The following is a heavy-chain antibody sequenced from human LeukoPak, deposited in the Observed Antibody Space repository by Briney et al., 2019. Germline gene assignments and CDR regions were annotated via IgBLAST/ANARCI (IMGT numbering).Heavy chain of an antibody. CDR2: INPNGGGT. CDR3: ARVNYYDSSGSDEAYFDY. V-gene: IGHV1-2*02. CDR1: GYTFTGYY. J-gene: IGHJ4*02. D-gene: IGHD3-22*01. Sequence: GASVKVSCKASGYTFTGYYMHWVRQAPGQGLEWMGWINPNGGGTNYAQKFQGRVTMTRDTSISTAYMELSRLRSDDTAVYYCARVNYYDSSGSDEAYFDYWGQGTLVTVSS.